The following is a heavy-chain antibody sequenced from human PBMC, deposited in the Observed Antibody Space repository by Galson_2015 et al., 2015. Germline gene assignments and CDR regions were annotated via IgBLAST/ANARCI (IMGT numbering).Heavy chain of an antibody. CDR1: GSTFNSYA. J-gene: IGHJ6*03. Sequence: SLRLSCAASGSTFNSYAMSWVRQAPGKGLEWVSGISGTGGSRWYADSVKGRFTISRDTSKNTLYLQMNSLRAEDTAVYFCAKEAEFYGSVSCFFVFYYYYYIDAWRTGTTGAVAS. CDR2: ISGTGGSR. CDR3: AKEAEFYGSVSCFFVFYYYYYIDA. V-gene: IGHV3-23*01. D-gene: IGHD3-10*01.